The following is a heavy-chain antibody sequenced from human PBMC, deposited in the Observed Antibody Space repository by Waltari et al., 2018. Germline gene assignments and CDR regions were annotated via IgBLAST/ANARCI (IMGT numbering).Heavy chain of an antibody. CDR2: INHSGRT. CDR3: AREDRIDGYKFDY. CDR1: GGSFSGYY. Sequence: QVQLQQWGAGLLKPSETLSLTCAVYGGSFSGYYWSWIRQPPGKGLEWIGEINHSGRTNYNPSLKSRVTISVDTSKNQFSLKLSSVTAADTAVYYCAREDRIDGYKFDYWGQGTLVTVSS. J-gene: IGHJ4*02. D-gene: IGHD5-12*01. V-gene: IGHV4-34*01.